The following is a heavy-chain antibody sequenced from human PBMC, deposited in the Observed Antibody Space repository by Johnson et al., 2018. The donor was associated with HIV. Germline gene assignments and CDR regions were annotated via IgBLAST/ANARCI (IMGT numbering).Heavy chain of an antibody. V-gene: IGHV3-30-3*01. CDR1: GFTFSSYA. Sequence: VQLLESGGGVVQPGRSLRLSCAASGFTFSSYAMHWVRQAPGKGLEWVAVISYDGSNKYYADSVKGRFTISRDNAKNSLYLQMNSLRAEDTALYYCARVRSGWELLGAFDIWGQGTMVTVSS. J-gene: IGHJ3*02. D-gene: IGHD1-26*01. CDR2: ISYDGSNK. CDR3: ARVRSGWELLGAFDI.